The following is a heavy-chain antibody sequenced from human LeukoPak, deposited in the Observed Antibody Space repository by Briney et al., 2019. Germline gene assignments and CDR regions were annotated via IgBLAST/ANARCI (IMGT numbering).Heavy chain of an antibody. V-gene: IGHV4-34*01. CDR3: ARRWNYGRNYYIDV. CDR1: GGSFSHYY. Sequence: SDTLSLTCAVYGGSFSHYYWSWIRQSSGRGLEGIREINDSGTINYNPSLMSRVTISLDKSKNQFSLKLSSATAADTAVYYCARRWNYGRNYYIDVWGKGATVSVSS. J-gene: IGHJ6*03. D-gene: IGHD1-7*01. CDR2: INDSGTI.